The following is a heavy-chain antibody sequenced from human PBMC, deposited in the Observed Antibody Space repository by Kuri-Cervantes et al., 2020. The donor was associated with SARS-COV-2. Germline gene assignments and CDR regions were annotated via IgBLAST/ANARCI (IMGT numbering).Heavy chain of an antibody. V-gene: IGHV1-69*13. D-gene: IGHD6-19*01. CDR3: ARDGRQWPTRGGFDP. CDR1: GYTFTSYG. Sequence: SVKVSCKASGYTFTSYGISWVRQAPGQGLEWMGGIIPIFGTANYAQKFQGRVTITADESTSTAYMELSSLRSEDTAVYYCARDGRQWPTRGGFDPWGQGTLVTVSS. CDR2: IIPIFGTA. J-gene: IGHJ5*02.